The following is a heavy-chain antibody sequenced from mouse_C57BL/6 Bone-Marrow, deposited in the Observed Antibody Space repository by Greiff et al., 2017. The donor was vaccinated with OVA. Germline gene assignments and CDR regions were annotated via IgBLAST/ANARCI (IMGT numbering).Heavy chain of an antibody. CDR1: GYTFTDYE. J-gene: IGHJ3*01. D-gene: IGHD2-5*01. V-gene: IGHV1-15*01. CDR2: IDPETGGT. Sequence: VQLKESGAELVRPGASVTLSCKASGYTFTDYEMHWVKQTPVHGLEWIGAIDPETGGTAYNQKFKGKAILTADKSSSTAYMELRSLTSEDSAVYYCTRDYSNYWFAYWGQGTLVTVSA. CDR3: TRDYSNYWFAY.